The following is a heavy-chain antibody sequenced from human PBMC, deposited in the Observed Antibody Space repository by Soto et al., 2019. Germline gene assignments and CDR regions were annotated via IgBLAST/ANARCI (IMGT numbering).Heavy chain of an antibody. D-gene: IGHD6-19*01. CDR2: MSGSGGST. V-gene: IGHV3-23*01. CDR3: AKDQRAVAGSSFDY. J-gene: IGHJ4*02. CDR1: GFTFSSYA. Sequence: EVQLLESGGGLVQPGGSLRLSCAASGFTFSSYAMSWVRQAPGKGLEWVSAMSGSGGSTDYADSVKGRFTISRDNSKNTLYLQMNSLRAEDTATYHCAKDQRAVAGSSFDYWGQGTLVTVSS.